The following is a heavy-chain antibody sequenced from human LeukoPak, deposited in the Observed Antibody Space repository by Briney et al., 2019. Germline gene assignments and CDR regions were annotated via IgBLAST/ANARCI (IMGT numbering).Heavy chain of an antibody. Sequence: SETLSLTCAVYGGSFSAYFWSWFRQPPGKGLEWIGDINHSGRTNYNPSLKGRVTISVDTSQNRFSLKLNSVTAADTAVYYCARAHTPLRSDYYYYLDVWGKGTTVTVS. J-gene: IGHJ6*03. D-gene: IGHD5-18*01. CDR2: INHSGRT. CDR3: ARAHTPLRSDYYYYLDV. CDR1: GGSFSAYF. V-gene: IGHV4-34*01.